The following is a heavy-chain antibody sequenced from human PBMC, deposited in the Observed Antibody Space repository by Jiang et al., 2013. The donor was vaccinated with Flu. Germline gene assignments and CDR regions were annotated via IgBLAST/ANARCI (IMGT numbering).Heavy chain of an antibody. V-gene: IGHV3-33*01. Sequence: GSKKYYGDSVKGRFTISRDNSKSTLFLQMNSLRAEDTAVYYCARDGSATFDYFDYWGQGTLVTVSS. J-gene: IGHJ4*02. CDR3: ARDGSATFDYFDY. CDR2: GSKK. D-gene: IGHD3-10*02.